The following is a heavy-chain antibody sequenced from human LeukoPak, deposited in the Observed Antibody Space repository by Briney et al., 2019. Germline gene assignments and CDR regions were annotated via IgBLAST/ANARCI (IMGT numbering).Heavy chain of an antibody. Sequence: SETLSLTCTVSGGSIGSYYWSWIRQPPGKGLEWIGYIYYSGSTNYNPSLKSLVTISVDTSKSQFSLKLSSVTAADTAVYYCARERSGAAYFDYWGQGTLVTVSP. CDR3: ARERSGAAYFDY. CDR2: IYYSGST. J-gene: IGHJ4*02. CDR1: GGSIGSYY. D-gene: IGHD1-26*01. V-gene: IGHV4-59*01.